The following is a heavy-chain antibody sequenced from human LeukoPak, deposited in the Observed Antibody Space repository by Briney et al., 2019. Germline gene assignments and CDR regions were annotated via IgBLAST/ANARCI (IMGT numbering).Heavy chain of an antibody. J-gene: IGHJ4*02. V-gene: IGHV3-48*01. CDR3: AKDGTLRFLEWGVRESVPY. D-gene: IGHD3-3*01. CDR1: GFTFSSYS. Sequence: GGSLRLSCAASGFTFSSYSMNWVRQSPGKGLEWVSYVVSGSSTIYYADSVKGRFTISRDNAKNTLYLQMNSLRAEDTAVYYCAKDGTLRFLEWGVRESVPYWGQGTLVTVSS. CDR2: VVSGSSTI.